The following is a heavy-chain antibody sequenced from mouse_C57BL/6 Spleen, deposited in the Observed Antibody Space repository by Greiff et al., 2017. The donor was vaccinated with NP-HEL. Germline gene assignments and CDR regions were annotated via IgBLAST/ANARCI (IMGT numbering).Heavy chain of an antibody. CDR3: ARDGSSYVR. Sequence: QVHVKQPGAELVKPGASVKLSCKASGYTFTSYWMHWVKQRPGQGLEWIGMIHPNSGSTNYNEKFKSKATLTVDKSSSTAYMQLSSLTSEDSAVYYCARDGSSYVRWGQGTLVTVSA. V-gene: IGHV1-64*01. CDR1: GYTFTSYW. J-gene: IGHJ3*02. D-gene: IGHD1-1*01. CDR2: IHPNSGST.